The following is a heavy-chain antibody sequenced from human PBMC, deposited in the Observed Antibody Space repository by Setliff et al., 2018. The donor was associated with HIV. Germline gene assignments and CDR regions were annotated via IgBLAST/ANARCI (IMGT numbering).Heavy chain of an antibody. CDR1: GFSFSAYS. CDR3: VRDFKWLNWFFDL. J-gene: IGHJ2*01. V-gene: IGHV3-21*01. Sequence: LSCAASGFSFSAYSMNWVRQAPGKGLEWVSSISTAGSDRFYTDSVKGRFTISRDNAKNSLYLQMNSLRAEDTAVYYCVRDFKWLNWFFDLWGRGTLVTVSS. D-gene: IGHD5-12*01. CDR2: ISTAGSDR.